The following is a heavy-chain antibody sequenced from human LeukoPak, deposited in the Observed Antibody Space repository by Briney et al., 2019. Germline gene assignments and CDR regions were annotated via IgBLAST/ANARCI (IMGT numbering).Heavy chain of an antibody. D-gene: IGHD4-17*01. CDR2: ISSSSSYI. V-gene: IGHV3-21*01. J-gene: IGHJ6*02. CDR1: GFTFSSYS. CDR3: AREIYRGDYVGPLYYYNGMDV. Sequence: GGSLRLSCAASGFTFSSYSMNWVRQAPGKGLEWVSSISSSSSYIYYADSVKGRFTISRDNAKNSLYLQMNSLRAEDTAVYYCAREIYRGDYVGPLYYYNGMDVWGQGTTVTVSS.